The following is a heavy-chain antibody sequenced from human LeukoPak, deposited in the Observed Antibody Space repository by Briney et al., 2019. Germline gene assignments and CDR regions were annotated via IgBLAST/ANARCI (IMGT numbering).Heavy chain of an antibody. CDR1: GFSLGTYW. D-gene: IGHD6-19*01. Sequence: GGSLRLSRAASGFSLGTYWMSWVRQAPGKGLEWVANIKQDESEKDYVDSVKGRFTISRDNAKNSLYLQMNSLRAEDTAVYYCARDSRLGRVFDYWGQGTLVTVSS. J-gene: IGHJ4*02. V-gene: IGHV3-7*01. CDR2: IKQDESEK. CDR3: ARDSRLGRVFDY.